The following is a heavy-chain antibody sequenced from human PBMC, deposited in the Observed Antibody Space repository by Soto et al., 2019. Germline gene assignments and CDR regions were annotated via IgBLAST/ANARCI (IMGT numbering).Heavy chain of an antibody. Sequence: GGSLRLSCAASGFTFSSYAMSWVRQAPGKGLEWVSAISGSGGSIYYADSVKGRFTISRDNSKNTLYLQMNSLRAEDTAVYYCAKGVRQWLVYYYYGMDVWGQGTTVTVSS. CDR1: GFTFSSYA. V-gene: IGHV3-23*01. CDR2: ISGSGGSI. CDR3: AKGVRQWLVYYYYGMDV. D-gene: IGHD6-19*01. J-gene: IGHJ6*02.